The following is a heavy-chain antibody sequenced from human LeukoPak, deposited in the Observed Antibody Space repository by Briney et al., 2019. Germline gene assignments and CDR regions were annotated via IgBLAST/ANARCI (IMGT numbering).Heavy chain of an antibody. CDR1: GLSFSSHW. V-gene: IGHV3-7*01. D-gene: IGHD2-21*01. CDR2: INQDGSVI. J-gene: IGHJ4*02. CDR3: AKDAYSRGDY. Sequence: PGGSLRLSCAASGLSFSSHWMSWVRQAPGKGLEWVANINQDGSVINYVGSVKGRFTISRDNAENSLYLQMKSLRGDDTALYYCAKDAYSRGDYWGQGTLVTVSS.